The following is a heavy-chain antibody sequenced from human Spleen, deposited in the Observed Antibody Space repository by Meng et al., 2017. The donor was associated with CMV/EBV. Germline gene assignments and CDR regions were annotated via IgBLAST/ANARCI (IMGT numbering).Heavy chain of an antibody. CDR1: GVSMTSYN. D-gene: IGHD5-12*01. CDR2: INDSGSS. CDR3: ARDGGSRGAGGGGSLIDAKLDKVATKGYHLDS. J-gene: IGHJ4*02. Sequence: GSLRLSCNVSGVSMTSYNWNWIRQPPGKGLEWIGYINDSGSSKYNAALKSRVMISVDTSNNQFSLMLNSVAASDTAVYFWARDGGSRGAGGGGSLIDAKLDKVATKGYHLDSWGQGILVTVSS. V-gene: IGHV4-59*01.